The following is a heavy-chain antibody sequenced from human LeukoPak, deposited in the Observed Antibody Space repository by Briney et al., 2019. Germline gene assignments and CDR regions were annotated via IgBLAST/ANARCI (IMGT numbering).Heavy chain of an antibody. CDR2: IYPGDSDT. CDR3: ARDGYDSSGYYPRFDY. J-gene: IGHJ4*02. V-gene: IGHV5-51*01. CDR1: GYSFTSYW. D-gene: IGHD3-22*01. Sequence: GESLKISCKGSGYSFTSYWIGWVRQVPGKGLEWMGIIYPGDSDTRYSPSFQGQVTISADKSISTAYLQWSSLKASDTAMYYCARDGYDSSGYYPRFDYWGQGTLVTVSS.